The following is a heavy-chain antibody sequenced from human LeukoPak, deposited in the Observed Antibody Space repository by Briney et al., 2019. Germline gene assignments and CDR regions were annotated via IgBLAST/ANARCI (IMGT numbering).Heavy chain of an antibody. CDR3: ARRATSASGSYYYYYYMDV. V-gene: IGHV1-18*01. CDR2: ISAYNGNT. D-gene: IGHD1-26*01. CDR1: GYTFTSYG. Sequence: ASVKVSCKASGYTFTSYGISWVRQAPGQGLEWMGWISAYNGNTNYAQKLQGRVTMTTDTSTSTAYMELRSLRPDDTAVYYCARRATSASGSYYYYYYMDVWGKGTTVTVSS. J-gene: IGHJ6*03.